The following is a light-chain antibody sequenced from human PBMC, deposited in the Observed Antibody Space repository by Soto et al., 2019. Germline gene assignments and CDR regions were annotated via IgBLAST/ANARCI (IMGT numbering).Light chain of an antibody. CDR3: QQYNNWPRT. Sequence: EIVMTQSPATLSVSPGERATLSCRASHSLNSNLAWYQQKPGQSPRLLIYGGITRATGIPARFSGSRSGTEFTLTISSLQSEDFAVYYCQQYNNWPRTFGQGTKVDI. J-gene: IGKJ1*01. V-gene: IGKV3-15*01. CDR2: GGI. CDR1: HSLNSN.